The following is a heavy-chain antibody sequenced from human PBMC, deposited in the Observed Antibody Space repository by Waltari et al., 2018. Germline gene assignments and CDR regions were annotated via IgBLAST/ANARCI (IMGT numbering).Heavy chain of an antibody. CDR1: AFTFRDYW. Sequence: EVRLVVSGGGSVQPGGSLRLSCEVSAFTFRDYWMHWVRQSPGKGLMWVARISSEGTRARYADSVNGRFTISRDNTKNTLYLQMHSLTAEDTAVYFCARVEPADYIGTDYWGPGTLVTVSS. J-gene: IGHJ4*02. CDR2: ISSEGTRA. CDR3: ARVEPADYIGTDY. D-gene: IGHD1-1*01. V-gene: IGHV3-74*01.